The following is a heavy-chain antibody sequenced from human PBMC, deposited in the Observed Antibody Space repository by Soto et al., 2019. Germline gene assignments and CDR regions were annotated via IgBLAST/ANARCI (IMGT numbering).Heavy chain of an antibody. D-gene: IGHD2-2*01. V-gene: IGHV4-39*01. CDR2: IYYSGST. J-gene: IGHJ6*03. CDR1: GCSISSSSYY. Sequence: SETLSLSCTVSGCSISSSSYYWGWIRQPPGKGLEWIGSIYYSGSTYYNPSLKSRVTISVDTSKNQFSLKLSSVTAADTAVYYCAKKSPGGYCSSTSCRHYYYYYYMDVWGKGTTVTVSS. CDR3: AKKSPGGYCSSTSCRHYYYYYYMDV.